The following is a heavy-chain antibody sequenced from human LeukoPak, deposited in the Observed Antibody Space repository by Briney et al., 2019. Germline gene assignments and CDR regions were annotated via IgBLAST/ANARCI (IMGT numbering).Heavy chain of an antibody. CDR3: ASVRKGFGSGSYYLDY. CDR1: GFIFRNYG. Sequence: PGGSLRLSCAASGFIFRNYGMHWVRQAPGKGLEWVAVIWYDGSNKFYADSVKGRFTISRDNSKNTLYLQMNSLRAEDTAVYYCASVRKGFGSGSYYLDYWGQGTLVTVSS. CDR2: IWYDGSNK. V-gene: IGHV3-33*01. J-gene: IGHJ4*02. D-gene: IGHD3-10*01.